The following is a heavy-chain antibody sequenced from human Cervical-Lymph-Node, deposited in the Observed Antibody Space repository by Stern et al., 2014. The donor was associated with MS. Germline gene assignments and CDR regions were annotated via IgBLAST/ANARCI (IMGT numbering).Heavy chain of an antibody. D-gene: IGHD6-13*01. J-gene: IGHJ6*02. Sequence: VQLVESGGGVVQPGRSLRLSCAASGFTFSSYGMHWVRQAPGKGLEWVAVISYDGSNKYYADSVKGRFTISRDNSKNTLYLQMNSLRAEDTAVYYCAKSHIAAAGTYYYYYGMDVWGQGTTVTVSS. CDR2: ISYDGSNK. CDR3: AKSHIAAAGTYYYYYGMDV. CDR1: GFTFSSYG. V-gene: IGHV3-30*18.